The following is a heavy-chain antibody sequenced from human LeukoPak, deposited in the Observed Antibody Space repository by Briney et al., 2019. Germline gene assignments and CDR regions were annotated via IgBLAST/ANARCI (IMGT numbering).Heavy chain of an antibody. CDR2: IYHSGST. J-gene: IGHJ5*02. Sequence: SETLSLTCAVSGGSISSGGYSWSWIRQPPGKGLEWIGYIYHSGSTYYNPSLKSRVTISVDRSKNQFSLNLSSVTAADTAAYYCARHSGPGTVDPWGQGTLVTVSS. V-gene: IGHV4-30-2*01. CDR1: GGSISSGGYS. D-gene: IGHD1-26*01. CDR3: ARHSGPGTVDP.